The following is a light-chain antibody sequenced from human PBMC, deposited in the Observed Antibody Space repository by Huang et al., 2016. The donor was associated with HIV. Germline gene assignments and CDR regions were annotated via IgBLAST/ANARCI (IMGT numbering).Light chain of an antibody. CDR1: QSLLHSDGETY. J-gene: IGKJ4*01. V-gene: IGKV2D-29*02. Sequence: DIVMTQTPLSLSVTPGQPASISCKSSQSLLHSDGETYLYWYLHKPGQSPQLLIYEVSNRVSGVPERFSGSGSGTDFTLRISRVEAEDVGVYYCMQRTQRPLTFGGGTKVEIK. CDR2: EVS. CDR3: MQRTQRPLT.